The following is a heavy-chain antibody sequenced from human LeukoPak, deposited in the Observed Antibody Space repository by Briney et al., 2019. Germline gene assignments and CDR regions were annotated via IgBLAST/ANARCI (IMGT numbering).Heavy chain of an antibody. CDR1: GFIFSSHG. Sequence: GGSLRLSCAASGFIFSSHGMHWVRQAPGKGLKWVAVIWYDGSNKYYADSVKGRFTISKGNSQNTLCLQMNSLRAEDTAVYYCAKDSGRFLEPDTWGQGTLVTVSS. D-gene: IGHD3-3*01. CDR2: IWYDGSNK. J-gene: IGHJ5*02. CDR3: AKDSGRFLEPDT. V-gene: IGHV3-33*06.